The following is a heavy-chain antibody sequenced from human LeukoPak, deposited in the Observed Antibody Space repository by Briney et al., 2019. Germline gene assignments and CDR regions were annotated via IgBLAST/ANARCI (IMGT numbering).Heavy chain of an antibody. CDR1: GGTFSSYA. CDR3: ARESMAAAGRNWFDP. D-gene: IGHD6-13*01. Sequence: SVKVSCKASGGTFSSYAISWVRQAPGPGLEWMGGIIPIFGTANYAQKFQGRVTITADKSTSTAYMELSSLRSEDTAVYYCARESMAAAGRNWFDPWGQGTLVTVSS. V-gene: IGHV1-69*06. J-gene: IGHJ5*02. CDR2: IIPIFGTA.